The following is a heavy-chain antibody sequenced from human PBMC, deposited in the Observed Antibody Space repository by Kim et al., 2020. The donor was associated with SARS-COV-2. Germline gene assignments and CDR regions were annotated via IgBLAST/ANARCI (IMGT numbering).Heavy chain of an antibody. V-gene: IGHV3-11*06. D-gene: IGHD3-10*01. CDR3: ARDYYGSGSYYAY. Sequence: ADSVKGRFTISRDNAKNSLYLQMNSLRAEDTAVYYCARDYYGSGSYYAYWGQGTLVTVSS. J-gene: IGHJ4*02.